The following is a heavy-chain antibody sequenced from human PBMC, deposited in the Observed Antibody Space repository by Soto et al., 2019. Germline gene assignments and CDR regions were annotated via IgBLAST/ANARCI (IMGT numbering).Heavy chain of an antibody. Sequence: PGGSLRLSCAASGFTFSSYGMHWVRQAPGKGLEWVAVIWYDGSNKYYADSVKGRFTISRDNSKNTLYLQMNSLRAEDTAVYYCARESYCGGDCYLTYFDYWGQGTLVTVS. CDR1: GFTFSSYG. J-gene: IGHJ4*02. CDR3: ARESYCGGDCYLTYFDY. V-gene: IGHV3-33*01. D-gene: IGHD2-21*02. CDR2: IWYDGSNK.